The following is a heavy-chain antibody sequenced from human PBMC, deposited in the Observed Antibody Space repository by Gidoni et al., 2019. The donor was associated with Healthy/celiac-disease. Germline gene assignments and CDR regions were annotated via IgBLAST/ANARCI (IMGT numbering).Heavy chain of an antibody. D-gene: IGHD6-19*01. CDR2: ISSNGGST. J-gene: IGHJ4*02. CDR3: VQASVAGTSLVGGY. V-gene: IGHV3-64D*06. Sequence: EVQLVESGGGLFQPGGSLRLSCSASGFPFSSYAMHWVRQAPGKGLEYVSAISSNGGSTYYADSVKGRFTISRDNSKNTLYLQMSSLRAEDTAVYYCVQASVAGTSLVGGYWGQGTLVTVSS. CDR1: GFPFSSYA.